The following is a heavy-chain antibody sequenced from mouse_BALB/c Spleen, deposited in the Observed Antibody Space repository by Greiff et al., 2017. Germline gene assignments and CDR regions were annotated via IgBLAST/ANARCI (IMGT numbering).Heavy chain of an antibody. CDR2: IWTGGGT. CDR3: VSLGRGY. CDR1: GFSLTSYD. Sequence: VHLVESGPGLVAPSQSLSITCTVSGFSLTSYDISWIRQPPGKGLEWLGVIWTGGGTNYNSAFMSRLSISKDNSKSQVFLKMNSLQTDDTAIYYCVSLGRGYWGQGTTLTVSS. V-gene: IGHV2-9-2*01. J-gene: IGHJ2*01. D-gene: IGHD4-1*01.